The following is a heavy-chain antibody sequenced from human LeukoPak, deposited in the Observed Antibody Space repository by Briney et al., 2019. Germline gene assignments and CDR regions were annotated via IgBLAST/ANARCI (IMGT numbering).Heavy chain of an antibody. D-gene: IGHD3-10*02. J-gene: IGHJ6*04. CDR2: INSDGRNT. CDR3: AELGITMIGGV. CDR1: GFSFSSYW. Sequence: PGGSLRLSCAASGFSFSSYWMHWVRQVPGKGLVWVSRINSDGRNTNYADSVKGRFTISRDNAKNSLYLQMNSLRAEDTAVYYCAELGITMIGGVWGKGTTVTISS. V-gene: IGHV3-74*01.